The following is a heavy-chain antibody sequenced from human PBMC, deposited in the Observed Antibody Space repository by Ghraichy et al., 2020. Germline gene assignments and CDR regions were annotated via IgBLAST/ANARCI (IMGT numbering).Heavy chain of an antibody. CDR3: ARGEFGLVD. CDR2: LSPAANII. Sequence: GGSLRLSCAASGFGLTDSWMYWVRQVPGKGLVWVSHLSPAANIINYVESVRGRFTISRDTAKNTLFLQMDSLRVDDTAIYYCARGEFGLVDWGRGTLVTVSA. D-gene: IGHD3/OR15-3a*01. J-gene: IGHJ4*02. CDR1: GFGLTDSW. V-gene: IGHV3-74*01.